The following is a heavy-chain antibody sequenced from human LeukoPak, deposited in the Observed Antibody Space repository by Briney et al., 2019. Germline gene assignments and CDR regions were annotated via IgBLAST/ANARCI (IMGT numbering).Heavy chain of an antibody. J-gene: IGHJ6*03. D-gene: IGHD3-3*01. CDR1: GGSISCGDYY. CDR3: ARDIIDFWSGYPSYYMDV. Sequence: PSQTLSLTCTVSGGSISCGDYYWGWIRQPPWKGLEWIGYFYYSGSTYYNSSLKSRVTISVDTSKNQFSLKLSSVTAADTAVYYCARDIIDFWSGYPSYYMDVWCKGTTVTVSS. CDR2: FYYSGST. V-gene: IGHV4-30-4*08.